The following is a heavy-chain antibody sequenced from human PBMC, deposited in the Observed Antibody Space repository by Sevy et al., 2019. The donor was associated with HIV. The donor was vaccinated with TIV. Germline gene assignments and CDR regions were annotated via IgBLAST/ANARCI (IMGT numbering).Heavy chain of an antibody. D-gene: IGHD3-16*01. V-gene: IGHV3-21*01. CDR3: AREGEMATLDY. J-gene: IGHJ4*02. CDR1: GFTFSSYS. CDR2: ISSSSSYI. Sequence: GGSLRLSCAASGFTFSSYSMNWVRQAPGKGLEWVSSISSSSSYIYYADSVKGRFAISTDNAKNSLYLQMNSLRAEDTAVYYCAREGEMATLDYWGQGTLVTVSS.